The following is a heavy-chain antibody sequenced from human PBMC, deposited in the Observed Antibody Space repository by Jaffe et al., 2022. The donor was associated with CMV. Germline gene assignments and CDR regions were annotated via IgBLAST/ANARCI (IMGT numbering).Heavy chain of an antibody. CDR2: INSDGSST. V-gene: IGHV3-74*01. CDR1: GFTFSSYW. J-gene: IGHJ6*04. D-gene: IGHD3-16*01. Sequence: EVQLVESGGGLVQPGGSLRLSCAASGFTFSSYWMHWVRQAPGKGLVWVSRINSDGSSTSYADSVKGRFTISRDNAKNTLYLQMNSLRAEDTAVYYCARGMITFGGVTACMDVWGKGTTVTVSS. CDR3: ARGMITFGGVTACMDV.